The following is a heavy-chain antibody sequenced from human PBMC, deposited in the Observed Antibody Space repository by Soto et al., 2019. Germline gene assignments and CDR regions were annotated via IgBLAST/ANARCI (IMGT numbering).Heavy chain of an antibody. CDR3: ARGCDYHGYDV. CDR1: GFSFSRYW. CDR2: IDNDGSSE. J-gene: IGHJ3*01. V-gene: IGHV3-74*01. D-gene: IGHD4-17*01. Sequence: EVQMVESGGGLVQPGGSLRLSCATSGFSFSRYWIHWVRQAPGKGLEWVSRIDNDGSSEIYADSVKGRFTTSRANAKDTLYLQMNSLRAEDTAVYYCARGCDYHGYDVWGQGTMVTVSS.